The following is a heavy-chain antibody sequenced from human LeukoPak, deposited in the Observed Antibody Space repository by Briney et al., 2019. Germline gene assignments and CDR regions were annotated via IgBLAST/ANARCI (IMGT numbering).Heavy chain of an antibody. CDR1: GGSISSSSYY. Sequence: SETLSLTCTVSGGSISSSSYYWGWIRQPPGKGLEWIGSIYYSGSTYYNPSLKSRVTISVDTSKNQFSLKLSSVTAADTAVYYCALYSSRQYSFDYWGQGTLVTVSS. V-gene: IGHV4-39*07. D-gene: IGHD6-13*01. J-gene: IGHJ4*02. CDR3: ALYSSRQYSFDY. CDR2: IYYSGST.